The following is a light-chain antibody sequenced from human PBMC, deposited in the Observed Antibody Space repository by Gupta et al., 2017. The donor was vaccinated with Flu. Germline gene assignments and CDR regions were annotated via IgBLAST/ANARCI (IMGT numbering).Light chain of an antibody. CDR2: KVS. Sequence: DIQMTQSPSTLSASVGDRVTITCRAGQTITPWVAWYQQRPGKAPKLLIYKVSTLESGVPSRFSGSRSGTEFTLTITSLQPDDFATYYCQQYYSYSRTFGQGTKVEVK. V-gene: IGKV1-5*03. CDR3: QQYYSYSRT. CDR1: QTITPW. J-gene: IGKJ1*01.